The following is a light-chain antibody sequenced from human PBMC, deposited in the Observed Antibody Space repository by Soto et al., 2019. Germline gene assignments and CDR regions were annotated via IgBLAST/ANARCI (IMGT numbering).Light chain of an antibody. CDR3: QDYGTSWT. J-gene: IGKJ1*01. CDR1: QSVSSY. CDR2: DAS. V-gene: IGKV3-11*01. Sequence: EVVLTQSPGTLSLSPGERATLSCRASQSVSSYLAWYQQKPGQAPRLLIYDASNRATGIPARFSGSGSGTDFTLTISSLEPEDFAVYYCQDYGTSWTFGQGTKV.